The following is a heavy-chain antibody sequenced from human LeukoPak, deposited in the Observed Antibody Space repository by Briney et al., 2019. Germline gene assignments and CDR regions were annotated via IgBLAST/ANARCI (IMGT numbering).Heavy chain of an antibody. D-gene: IGHD3-3*01. J-gene: IGHJ6*03. CDR3: ARSPNDFWSGYCHYYYYYMDV. CDR2: ISAYNGNT. V-gene: IGHV1-18*01. CDR1: GYTLTSYG. Sequence: ASVKVSCKASGYTLTSYGISWVRQAPGQGLEWMGWISAYNGNTNYAQKLQGRVTMTTDTSTSTAYMELRSLRSDDTAVYYCARSPNDFWSGYCHYYYYYMDVWGKGTTVTVSS.